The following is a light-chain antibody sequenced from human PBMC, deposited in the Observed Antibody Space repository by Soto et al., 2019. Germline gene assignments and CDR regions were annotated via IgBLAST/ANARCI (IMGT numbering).Light chain of an antibody. CDR3: FSYAGSITYV. CDR2: EGS. Sequence: QSALTQPASVSGSPGQSITISCTGTSSDVGSYNLVSWYQQHPGKAPKVMIYEGSKRPSGVSNRSSGSKSGNTASLTISGLQAEDEADYYCFSYAGSITYVFGTGTKVTVL. J-gene: IGLJ1*01. V-gene: IGLV2-23*01. CDR1: SSDVGSYNL.